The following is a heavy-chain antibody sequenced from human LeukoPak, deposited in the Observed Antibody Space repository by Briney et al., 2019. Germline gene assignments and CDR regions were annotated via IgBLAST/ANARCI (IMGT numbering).Heavy chain of an antibody. J-gene: IGHJ4*02. D-gene: IGHD6-13*01. V-gene: IGHV1-24*01. CDR3: ATDSPSKNIAAATT. CDR2: FDPEDGET. CDR1: GYTLTELS. Sequence: ASVKVPCKVSGYTLTELSMHWVRQAPGKGLEWMGGFDPEDGETIYAQKFQGRVTMTEDTPTDTAYMELSSLRSEDTAVYYCATDSPSKNIAAATTWGQGTLVTVSS.